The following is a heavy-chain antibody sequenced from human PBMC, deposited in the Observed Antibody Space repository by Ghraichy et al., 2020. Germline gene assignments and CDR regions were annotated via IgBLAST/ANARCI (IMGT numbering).Heavy chain of an antibody. CDR3: ARRGGGSQEGLGFGLFDRTNFFHPSLTTRRPTSSNPVQNPFLLEAGFGAAARPACFLLCGRGGGSTAVAGFGLFDY. CDR1: GGSISGSSYY. Sequence: SETLSLTCTVSGGSISGSSYYWGWIRQPPGKGLEWIGSIYYSGSTYYNPSLKSRVTISVDTSKNQFSLKLSSVTAADTAVYYCARRGGGSQEGLGFGLFDRTNFFHPSLTTRRPTSSNPVQNPFLLEAGFGAAARPACFLLCGRGGGSTAVAGFGLFDYWGQGTLVTVSS. D-gene: IGHD3-16*01. J-gene: IGHJ4*02. V-gene: IGHV4-39*01. CDR2: IYYSGST.